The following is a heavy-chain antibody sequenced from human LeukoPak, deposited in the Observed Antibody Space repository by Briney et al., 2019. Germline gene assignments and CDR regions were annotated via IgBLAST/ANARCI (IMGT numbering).Heavy chain of an antibody. CDR1: GYTFTGYY. D-gene: IGHD3-10*01. V-gene: IGHV1-2*02. CDR2: IHPESGGT. Sequence: GASVKVSCKASGYTFTGYYMHWVRQAPGQGLEWLGWIHPESGGTYFTQKFQGRVTMTRDTSLGTAYMEPSSLRSDDTAVYYCARDGSGSGNSDLDNWGQGTLVTVSS. CDR3: ARDGSGSGNSDLDN. J-gene: IGHJ4*02.